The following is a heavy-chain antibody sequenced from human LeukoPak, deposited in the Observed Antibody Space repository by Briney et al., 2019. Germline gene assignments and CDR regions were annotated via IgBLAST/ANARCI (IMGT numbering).Heavy chain of an antibody. D-gene: IGHD1-26*01. J-gene: IGHJ2*01. CDR1: GFTFNTYG. CDR2: MSYDGSNK. Sequence: GGSLRLSCTASGFTFNTYGMHWVRQPPGKGLEWVAVMSYDGSNKYYADSVKGRFTISRDNSMNTLYLQMNSLGGEDTAVYYCARDLAWELTKWYFDLWGRGALVIVSS. V-gene: IGHV3-30*19. CDR3: ARDLAWELTKWYFDL.